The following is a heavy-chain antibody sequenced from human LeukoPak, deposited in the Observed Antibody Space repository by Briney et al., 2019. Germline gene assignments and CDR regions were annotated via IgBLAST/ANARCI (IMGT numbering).Heavy chain of an antibody. CDR3: ACRKYYDTWSDP. V-gene: IGHV5-51*01. Sequence: GESLKISCKGFGNSFTSYWIGWGRRMPGKGREWVGIIQPGDSIVHYSPSFQGQVTISADRSSSTAYLQWTSLKGSDSAMYYCACRKYYDTWSDPWGQGTLVTVSS. CDR2: IQPGDSIV. CDR1: GNSFTSYW. D-gene: IGHD3-3*01. J-gene: IGHJ5*02.